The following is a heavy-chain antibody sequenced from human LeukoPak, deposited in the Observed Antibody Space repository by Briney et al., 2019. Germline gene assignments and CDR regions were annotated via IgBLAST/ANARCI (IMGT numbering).Heavy chain of an antibody. Sequence: PSETLSLTCAVSGYSINSVYYWGWIRQSPGKGLEWIGNIYHSGATAYNPSLKSRVTMSVDTSRNQFSLKLTSVTAADTAVYYCARCALWGRDYYLDYFDYWGQGALVTVSS. CDR1: GYSINSVYY. J-gene: IGHJ4*02. D-gene: IGHD2-21*02. V-gene: IGHV4-38-2*01. CDR2: IYHSGAT. CDR3: ARCALWGRDYYLDYFDY.